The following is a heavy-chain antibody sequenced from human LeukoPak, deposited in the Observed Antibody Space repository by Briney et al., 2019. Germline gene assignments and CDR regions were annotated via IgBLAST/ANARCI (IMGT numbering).Heavy chain of an antibody. D-gene: IGHD3-10*02. Sequence: PSETLSLTCTVSGGSISSSSYYWGWIRQPPGKGLEWIGSIYYSGSTNYNPSLKSRVTVSVDTSKNQFSLRLSSVTAADTAVYYCAVCSVTGRAFDIWGQGTMVTVSS. CDR3: AVCSVTGRAFDI. J-gene: IGHJ3*02. CDR2: IYYSGST. CDR1: GGSISSSSYY. V-gene: IGHV4-39*07.